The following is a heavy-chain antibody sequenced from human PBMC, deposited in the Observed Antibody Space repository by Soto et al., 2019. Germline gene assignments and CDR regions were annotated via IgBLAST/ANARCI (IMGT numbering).Heavy chain of an antibody. V-gene: IGHV1-69*01. Sequence: QVQLVQSGAEVKKPGSSVKVSCKASGGSFGNSAINWVRQTPGQGLEWLGGFIPVYRTPNYAQKFQGRVTITADESTGTAYMTLSRLASDDTAVYYCATGVIWIGYFTVDSWGQGTRVTVSS. CDR3: ATGVIWIGYFTVDS. J-gene: IGHJ4*02. D-gene: IGHD3-3*01. CDR1: GGSFGNSA. CDR2: FIPVYRTP.